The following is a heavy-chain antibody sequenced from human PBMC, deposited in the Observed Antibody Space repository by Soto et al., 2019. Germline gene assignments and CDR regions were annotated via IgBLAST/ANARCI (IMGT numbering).Heavy chain of an antibody. J-gene: IGHJ6*02. CDR2: ISGSGGST. CDR1: GFTFSSYA. D-gene: IGHD3-16*01. V-gene: IGHV3-23*01. Sequence: PXVSLRLSCAASGFTFSSYAMSWVRQAPGKGLEWVSAISGSGGSTYYADSVKGRFTISRDNSKNTLYLQMDSLRAEDTAVYYCAKITARDYYYGMDVWGQGTTVTVSS. CDR3: AKITARDYYYGMDV.